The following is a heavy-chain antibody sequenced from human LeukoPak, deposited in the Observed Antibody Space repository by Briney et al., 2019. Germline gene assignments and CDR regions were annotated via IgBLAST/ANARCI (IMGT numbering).Heavy chain of an antibody. CDR2: IYYSGST. D-gene: IGHD3-3*01. Sequence: SETLSLTCTVSGGSISSGDYYWSWIRQPPGKGLEWIGYIYYSGSTYYNPSLKSRVTISVDTSKNQFSLKLSSVTAADTAMYYCAREFGVVTVYYDYWGQGTLVTVSS. CDR1: GGSISSGDYY. CDR3: AREFGVVTVYYDY. V-gene: IGHV4-30-4*08. J-gene: IGHJ4*02.